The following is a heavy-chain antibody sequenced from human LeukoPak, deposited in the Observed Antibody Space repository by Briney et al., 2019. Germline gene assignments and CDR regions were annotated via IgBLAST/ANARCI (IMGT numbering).Heavy chain of an antibody. J-gene: IGHJ4*02. CDR1: GYTFTSYG. CDR3: ARGNDYYDSSGYYSFDY. CDR2: ISAYNGNT. V-gene: IGHV1-18*01. D-gene: IGHD3-22*01. Sequence: ATVKVSCKASGYTFTSYGISWVRQAPGQGLEWMGWISAYNGNTNYAQKLQGRVTMTTDTSTSTAYMELRSLRSDDTAVYYCARGNDYYDSSGYYSFDYWGQGTLVTVSS.